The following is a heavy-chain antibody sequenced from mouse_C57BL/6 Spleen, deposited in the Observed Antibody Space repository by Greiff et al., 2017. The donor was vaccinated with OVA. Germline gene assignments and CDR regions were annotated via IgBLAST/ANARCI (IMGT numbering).Heavy chain of an antibody. CDR2: ISYDGSN. Sequence: VQLKESGPGLVKPSPSLSLTCSVTGYSITSGYYWNWIRQFPGNKLEWMGYISYDGSNNYNPSLKNRISITRDTSKNQCFLKLNSVTTEDTATYYCARYDYDGGYAMDYWGQGTSVTVSS. D-gene: IGHD2-4*01. J-gene: IGHJ4*01. V-gene: IGHV3-6*01. CDR1: GYSITSGYY. CDR3: ARYDYDGGYAMDY.